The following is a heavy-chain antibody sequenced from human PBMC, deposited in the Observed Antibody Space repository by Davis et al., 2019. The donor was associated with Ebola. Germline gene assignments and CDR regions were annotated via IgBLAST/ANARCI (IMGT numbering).Heavy chain of an antibody. V-gene: IGHV1-18*04. Sequence: AASVKVSCKASGYLFTSYGISWVRQAPGQGLEWLGWISAYNGNTNYARRFQGRVTMTTDTSTSTAYMELRSLTSDDTAVYYCARDGPTCSGGSCYLPSSWSDPWGQGTLVTVSS. CDR3: ARDGPTCSGGSCYLPSSWSDP. CDR1: GYLFTSYG. J-gene: IGHJ5*02. D-gene: IGHD2-15*01. CDR2: ISAYNGNT.